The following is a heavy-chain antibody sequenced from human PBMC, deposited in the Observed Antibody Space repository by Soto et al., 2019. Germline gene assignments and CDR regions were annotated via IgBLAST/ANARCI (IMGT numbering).Heavy chain of an antibody. V-gene: IGHV3-23*01. CDR1: GFTFSSHA. CDR2: ISGSGGRI. J-gene: IGHJ4*02. D-gene: IGHD4-17*01. CDR3: AKDLTLTSISYFDY. Sequence: EVQLLESGGGLVQPGGSLRLSCAVSGFTFSSHAMSWVRQAPGKGLEWVSSISGSGGRIDYADSVKGRFTISRDNSNNTLYFQMNSLRAEDTALYYCAKDLTLTSISYFDYWGQGTLVTVSS.